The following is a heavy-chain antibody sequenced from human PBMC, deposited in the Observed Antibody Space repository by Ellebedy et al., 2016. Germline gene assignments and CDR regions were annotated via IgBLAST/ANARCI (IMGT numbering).Heavy chain of an antibody. Sequence: GESLKISCAASGFTFSSYTMRWVRQAPGKGLEWVSAISGSGGSTYYADSVKGRFTISRDNSKNTLYLQMNSLRAEDTAVYYCAKRPSSSGWFDYWGQGTLVTVSS. CDR1: GFTFSSYT. CDR2: ISGSGGST. D-gene: IGHD6-19*01. V-gene: IGHV3-23*01. J-gene: IGHJ4*02. CDR3: AKRPSSSGWFDY.